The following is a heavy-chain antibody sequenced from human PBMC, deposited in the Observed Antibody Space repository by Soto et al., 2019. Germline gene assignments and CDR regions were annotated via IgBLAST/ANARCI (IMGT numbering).Heavy chain of an antibody. CDR2: ISSSSSTI. Sequence: PXGSLRLSCAACGFSFSSYSVNWVRQAPGKGLEWVSYISSSSSTIYYADSVKGRFTISRDNAKNSLYLQMNSLRDEDTAVYYCARDDYDYVWVSYSSYYFDYWSQGTLVTVSS. D-gene: IGHD3-16*01. CDR3: ARDDYDYVWVSYSSYYFDY. V-gene: IGHV3-48*02. J-gene: IGHJ4*02. CDR1: GFSFSSYS.